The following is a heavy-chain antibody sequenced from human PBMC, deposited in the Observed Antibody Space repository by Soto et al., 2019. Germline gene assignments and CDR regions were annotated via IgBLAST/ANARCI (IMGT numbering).Heavy chain of an antibody. CDR2: INPSGGST. V-gene: IGHV1-46*01. CDR3: ARSPGNYGVYYYYYMDV. Sequence: GASVKVSCKASGYTFINYFMHWVRQAPGQGLEWMGIINPSGGSTTYAQNFQGRVTMTRDTSTSTVYMELSSLRSDDTAVYYCARSPGNYGVYYYYYMDVWGKGTTVTVSS. J-gene: IGHJ6*03. CDR1: GYTFINYF. D-gene: IGHD4-17*01.